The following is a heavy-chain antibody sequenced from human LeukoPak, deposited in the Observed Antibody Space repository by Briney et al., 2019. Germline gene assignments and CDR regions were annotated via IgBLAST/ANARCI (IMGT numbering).Heavy chain of an antibody. CDR2: INWNGDST. Sequence: LGGSLRLSCAASGFTFSDYAISWVRQAPGKGLEWVSGINWNGDSTGYADSVKGRFTISRDNAKNSLYLQMNSLRAEDTALYYCARSQYYDFWSGYYLGGYGMDVWGQGTTVTVSS. CDR3: ARSQYYDFWSGYYLGGYGMDV. J-gene: IGHJ6*02. CDR1: GFTFSDYA. V-gene: IGHV3-20*04. D-gene: IGHD3-3*01.